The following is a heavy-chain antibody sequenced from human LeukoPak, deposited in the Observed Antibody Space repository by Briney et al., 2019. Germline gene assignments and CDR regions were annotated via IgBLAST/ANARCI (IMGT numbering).Heavy chain of an antibody. V-gene: IGHV3-30*02. CDR1: GFTFSSYG. J-gene: IGHJ6*04. CDR3: AKTSNEYDYYGSGSYNVDV. D-gene: IGHD3-10*01. Sequence: GGSLRLSCAASGFTFSSYGMHWVRQAPGKGLEWVAFIRYDGSNKYYADSVKGRFTISRDNSKNTLYLQMNSLRAEDTAVYYCAKTSNEYDYYGSGSYNVDVWGKGTTVTVSS. CDR2: IRYDGSNK.